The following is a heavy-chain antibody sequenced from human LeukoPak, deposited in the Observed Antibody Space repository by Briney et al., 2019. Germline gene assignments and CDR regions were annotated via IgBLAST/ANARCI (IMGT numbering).Heavy chain of an antibody. D-gene: IGHD6-19*01. Sequence: ASVKVSCKASGYTFTGYYMHWVRQAPGQGLEWMGWINPNSGGTNYAQKFQGRVTMTRDTSISTAYMELSSLRSEDTAVYYCARAKGSGWTRSYYYYYMDVWGKGTTVTVSS. CDR3: ARAKGSGWTRSYYYYYMDV. J-gene: IGHJ6*03. CDR1: GYTFTGYY. V-gene: IGHV1-2*02. CDR2: INPNSGGT.